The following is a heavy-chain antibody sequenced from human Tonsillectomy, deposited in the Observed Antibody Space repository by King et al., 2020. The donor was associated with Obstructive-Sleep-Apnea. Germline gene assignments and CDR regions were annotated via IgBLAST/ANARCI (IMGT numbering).Heavy chain of an antibody. Sequence: ITLKESGPTLVKPTQTLTLTCTFSGFSLSTSGVAVGWFRQPPGKALEWLALIDWDDDKYYSPSLKSRLTITKHTSKNQVVLTMTNMDPVDTATYYCARCKSGNYYGWFDPWGQGTLVTVSS. CDR1: GFSLSTSGVA. D-gene: IGHD1-26*01. CDR3: ARCKSGNYYGWFDP. J-gene: IGHJ5*02. CDR2: IDWDDDK. V-gene: IGHV2-5*02.